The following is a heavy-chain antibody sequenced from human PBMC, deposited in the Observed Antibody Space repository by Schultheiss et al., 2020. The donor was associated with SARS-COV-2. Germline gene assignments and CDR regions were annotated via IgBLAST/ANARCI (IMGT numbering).Heavy chain of an antibody. J-gene: IGHJ4*02. V-gene: IGHV3-30*18. D-gene: IGHD3-22*01. CDR1: GFTFSSYG. CDR3: AKDDRITMTVQFDY. Sequence: GGSLRLSCAASGFTFSSYGMHWVRQAPGKGLEWVAVISYDGSNKYYADSVKGRFTISRDNSKNTLYLQMNSLRAEDTAVYYCAKDDRITMTVQFDYWGQGTLVTVSS. CDR2: ISYDGSNK.